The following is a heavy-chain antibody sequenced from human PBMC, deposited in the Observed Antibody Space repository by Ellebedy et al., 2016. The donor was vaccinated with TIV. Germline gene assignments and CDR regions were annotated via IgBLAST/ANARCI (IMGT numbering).Heavy chain of an antibody. CDR3: AKDLKPLPITRLSFDI. D-gene: IGHD3-3*01. J-gene: IGHJ3*02. V-gene: IGHV3-9*01. Sequence: GGSLRLSCAASGFTFDDYAMHWVRKAPGKGLEWVSGISWNSGSIGYADSVKGRFTISRDNAKNSLYLQMNSLRAEDTALYYCAKDLKPLPITRLSFDIWGQGTMVTVSS. CDR2: ISWNSGSI. CDR1: GFTFDDYA.